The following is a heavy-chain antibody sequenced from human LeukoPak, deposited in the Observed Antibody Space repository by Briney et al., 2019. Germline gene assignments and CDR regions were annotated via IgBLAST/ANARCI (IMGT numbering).Heavy chain of an antibody. V-gene: IGHV3-21*01. Sequence: PGGSLRLSCAASGFTFSSYSMNWVRQAPGKGLEWVSSISSSSSYIYYADSVKGRFTISRDNAKNSLYLQMNSLRAEDTAVYYCARGIIAAAGKGGAFDIWGQGTMVTVSS. CDR1: GFTFSSYS. J-gene: IGHJ3*02. CDR3: ARGIIAAAGKGGAFDI. CDR2: ISSSSSYI. D-gene: IGHD6-13*01.